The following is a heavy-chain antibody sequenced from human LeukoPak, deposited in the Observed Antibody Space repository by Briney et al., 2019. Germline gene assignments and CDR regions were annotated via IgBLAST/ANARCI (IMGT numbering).Heavy chain of an antibody. V-gene: IGHV6-1*01. Sequence: SQTLSLTCAISGDSVFSNSAAWNWIRQSPSRGLEWLGRTYYRSKWYNDYAVSVKSRITINPDTSKNQFSLQLNSVTPEDTAVYYCAKLYLGFFTVVVPAAPDKDYGMDVWGQGTTVTVSS. D-gene: IGHD2-2*01. J-gene: IGHJ6*02. CDR1: GDSVFSNSAA. CDR2: TYYRSKWYN. CDR3: AKLYLGFFTVVVPAAPDKDYGMDV.